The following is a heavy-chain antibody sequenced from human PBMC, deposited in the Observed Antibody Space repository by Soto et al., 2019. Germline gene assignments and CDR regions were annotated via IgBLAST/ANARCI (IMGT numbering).Heavy chain of an antibody. CDR3: AKDLHWYGMDV. V-gene: IGHV3-23*01. CDR2: INKDGGTT. J-gene: IGHJ6*02. Sequence: EVQLLESGGGLVQPGESLRLSCAASGFTFSDYFMNWVRQAPGKGLEWVSGINKDGGTTQNADFVRGRFTISRDNSRNTLYLQMNSVRAEDTALYYCAKDLHWYGMDVWGQGTTVTV. D-gene: IGHD1-20*01. CDR1: GFTFSDYF.